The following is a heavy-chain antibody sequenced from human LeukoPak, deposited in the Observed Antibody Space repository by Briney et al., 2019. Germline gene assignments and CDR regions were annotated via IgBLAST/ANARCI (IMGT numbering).Heavy chain of an antibody. CDR1: GGSISSGGYY. CDR3: ARGDSSGPGNDY. CDR2: IYYSGST. J-gene: IGHJ4*02. D-gene: IGHD3-22*01. V-gene: IGHV4-31*03. Sequence: SETLSLTCTVSGGSISSGGYYWSWIRQHPGKGLEWIGYIYYSGSTYYNPSLKSRVTISVDTSKNQFSLKLSSVTAADTAVYYCARGDSSGPGNDYWGQGTLVTVSS.